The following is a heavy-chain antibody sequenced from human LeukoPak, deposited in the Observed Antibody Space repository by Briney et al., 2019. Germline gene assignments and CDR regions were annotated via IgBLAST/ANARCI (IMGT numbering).Heavy chain of an antibody. D-gene: IGHD6-19*01. J-gene: IGHJ4*02. CDR3: ARETPDSSGWD. Sequence: GRSLRLSCAASGFTFSTYAIHWVRQAPGKGLEWVAVISSDGGNKYYADSVKGRFTISRDNSKNTLYLQMNSLRAEDTAVYYCARETPDSSGWDWGQGTLVTVSS. CDR1: GFTFSTYA. V-gene: IGHV3-30*04. CDR2: ISSDGGNK.